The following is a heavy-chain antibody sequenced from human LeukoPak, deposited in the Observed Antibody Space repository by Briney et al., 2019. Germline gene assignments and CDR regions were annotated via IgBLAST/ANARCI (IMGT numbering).Heavy chain of an antibody. J-gene: IGHJ4*02. CDR2: VDPEDGET. CDR3: ATERCSGGSCYSWVLDY. Sequence: ASVKVSCKVSGYTLTELSMHWVRQAPGKGLEWMGGVDPEDGETIYAQKFQGRVTMTQDTSTDTAYMELSSLRSEDTAVYYCATERCSGGSCYSWVLDYWGQGTLVTVSS. D-gene: IGHD2-15*01. CDR1: GYTLTELS. V-gene: IGHV1-24*01.